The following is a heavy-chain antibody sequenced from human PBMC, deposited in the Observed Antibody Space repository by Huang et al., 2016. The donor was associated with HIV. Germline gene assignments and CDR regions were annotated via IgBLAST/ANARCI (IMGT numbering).Heavy chain of an antibody. CDR1: GFKFSNYW. CDR2: IKIDGRTT. J-gene: IGHJ3*02. CDR3: ARAGGFEI. Sequence: EEHLVEYGGGLVQPGGSLSLSCEASGFKFSNYWMQWVRQAPGKGLMWVSRIKIDGRTTDYADSVKGRFTISRDNAKNTLYLQMSSLTAEDTAIYYCARAGGFEIWGQGTVVTVSS. D-gene: IGHD2-15*01. V-gene: IGHV3-74*01.